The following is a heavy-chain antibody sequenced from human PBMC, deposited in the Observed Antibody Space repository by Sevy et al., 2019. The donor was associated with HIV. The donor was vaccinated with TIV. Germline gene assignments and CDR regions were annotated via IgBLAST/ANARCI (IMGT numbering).Heavy chain of an antibody. Sequence: SETLSLTCTVSGGSISSYYWSWIRQPPGKGLEWIGYIYYSGSTNYNPSLKSRVTISVDTSKNQFSLKLSSVTAADTAVYCCASSVDNYGSGSYLLDPWGQGTLVTVSS. J-gene: IGHJ5*02. CDR2: IYYSGST. V-gene: IGHV4-59*12. D-gene: IGHD3-10*01. CDR1: GGSISSYY. CDR3: ASSVDNYGSGSYLLDP.